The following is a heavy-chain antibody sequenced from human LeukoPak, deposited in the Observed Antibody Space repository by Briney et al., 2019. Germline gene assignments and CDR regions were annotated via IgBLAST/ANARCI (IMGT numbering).Heavy chain of an antibody. CDR1: GGSFSGYY. J-gene: IGHJ5*02. D-gene: IGHD4-11*01. CDR3: ARVLTLLGGWTTGLGWFDP. CDR2: INHSGST. Sequence: SETLSLTCAVYGGSFSGYYWSWIRQPPGKGLEWIGEINHSGSTNYNPSLKSRVTISVDTSKNQFSLKLSSVTAADTAVYYCARVLTLLGGWTTGLGWFDPWGQGTLVTVSS. V-gene: IGHV4-34*01.